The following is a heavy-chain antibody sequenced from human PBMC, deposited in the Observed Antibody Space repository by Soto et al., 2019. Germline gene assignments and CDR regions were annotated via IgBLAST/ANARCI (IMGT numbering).Heavy chain of an antibody. CDR3: ARILSEEVGALAY. J-gene: IGHJ4*02. CDR1: GYIFIGYH. V-gene: IGHV1-2*02. CDR2: INPNNGGT. Sequence: ASVKVSCKASGYIFIGYHIHWVRQAPGQGLEWMGWINPNNGGTNYAQKFQGRVTMTRDTSISTAYLELTSLRSDDTAVYYCARILSEEVGALAYWGQGTLVTVSS. D-gene: IGHD1-26*01.